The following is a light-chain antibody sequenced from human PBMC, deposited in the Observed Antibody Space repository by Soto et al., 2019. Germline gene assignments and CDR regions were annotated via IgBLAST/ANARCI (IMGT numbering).Light chain of an antibody. J-gene: IGKJ4*01. CDR3: LQDYTYPLT. V-gene: IGKV1-17*01. Sequence: DIQMTQSPSSLSASVGDRVTITCRASQDIRHDLRWYQQKPGEAPKRLIYTTSTLERTVPSRFSGSGSGTEFTLTISSPQPEDFATYFCLQDYTYPLTFGGGTKVEIK. CDR1: QDIRHD. CDR2: TTS.